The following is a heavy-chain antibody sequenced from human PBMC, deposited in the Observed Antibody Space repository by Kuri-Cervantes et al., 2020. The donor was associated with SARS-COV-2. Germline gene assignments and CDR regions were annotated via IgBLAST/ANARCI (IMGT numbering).Heavy chain of an antibody. CDR2: ISGSSSTI. V-gene: IGHV3-48*01. CDR3: ARVSSGYSPTEYFQH. J-gene: IGHJ1*01. Sequence: LSLTCAASGFTFSSYAMHWVRQAPGKGLEWVSYISGSSSTIYYADSVKGRFTISRDNAKNSLYLQMNSLRAEDTAVYYCARVSSGYSPTEYFQHWGQGTLVTVSS. CDR1: GFTFSSYA. D-gene: IGHD3-22*01.